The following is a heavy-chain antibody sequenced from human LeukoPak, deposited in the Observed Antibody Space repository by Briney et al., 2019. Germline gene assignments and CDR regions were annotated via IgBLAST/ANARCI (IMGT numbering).Heavy chain of an antibody. D-gene: IGHD2-15*01. CDR2: IKQDGSEK. J-gene: IGHJ6*02. V-gene: IGHV3-7*01. Sequence: GGSLRLSCAASGFTFSSYWMSWVRQAPGKGLEWVANIKQDGSEKYHVDSVKGRFTISRDNAKNSLYLQMNSLRAEDTAVYYCARISVAVVLYYYYGMDVWGQGTTVTVSS. CDR1: GFTFSSYW. CDR3: ARISVAVVLYYYYGMDV.